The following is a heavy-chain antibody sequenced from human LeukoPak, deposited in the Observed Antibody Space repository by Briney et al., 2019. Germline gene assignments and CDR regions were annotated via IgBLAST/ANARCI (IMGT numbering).Heavy chain of an antibody. J-gene: IGHJ4*02. Sequence: GGSLRLSCAASGFTFSSYGMHWVRQAPGKGLKWVAFIRSDGSNKYYADSVKGRFTISRDNSKNTLYVQMNSLRADDTAVYYCAKDLLECSSTSCYSVFDYWGQGTLVTVSS. D-gene: IGHD2-2*01. V-gene: IGHV3-30*02. CDR3: AKDLLECSSTSCYSVFDY. CDR1: GFTFSSYG. CDR2: IRSDGSNK.